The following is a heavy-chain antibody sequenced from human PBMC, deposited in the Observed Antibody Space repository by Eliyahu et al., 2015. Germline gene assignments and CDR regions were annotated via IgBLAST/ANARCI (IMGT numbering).Heavy chain of an antibody. CDR2: ISGSGGST. Sequence: EVQLLESGGGLVQPGGSLRLSCAASGFTFSSYAMXWVRQAPGKGLEGVSAISGSGGSTYYADSVKGRFTISRDNSKNTLYLQMNSLRAEDTAVYYCAKDPWYYYDSSGWPNDAFDIWGQGTMVTVSS. V-gene: IGHV3-23*01. J-gene: IGHJ3*02. CDR3: AKDPWYYYDSSGWPNDAFDI. CDR1: GFTFSSYA. D-gene: IGHD3-22*01.